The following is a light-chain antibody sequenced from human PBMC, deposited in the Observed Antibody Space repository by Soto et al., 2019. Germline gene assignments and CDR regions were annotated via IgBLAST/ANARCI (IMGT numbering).Light chain of an antibody. CDR1: SSDVGGYNY. Sequence: QSVLTQPASVSGXPGQSITISCTGTSSDVGGYNYVSGYQQHPGKAPKLMIYDVSNRPSGVSNRFSGSKSGNTASLTISGLQAEDEADYYCSSYTSSTTRVFGTGTKVT. J-gene: IGLJ1*01. V-gene: IGLV2-14*01. CDR3: SSYTSSTTRV. CDR2: DVS.